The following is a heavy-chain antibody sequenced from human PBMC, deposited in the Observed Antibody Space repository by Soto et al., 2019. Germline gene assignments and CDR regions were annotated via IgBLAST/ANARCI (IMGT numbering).Heavy chain of an antibody. Sequence: EVQLVESGGDLVQPGGSLRLSCAASGFTFSYYWMSWVRQAPGKGLEWVANIKQDGSEKNYVDSVKGRFSISRDNAKNSLYLQMNSPRADDTAMYHCARGGSESDYWGQGTLVTVAS. CDR2: IKQDGSEK. D-gene: IGHD3-16*01. CDR3: ARGGSESDY. CDR1: GFTFSYYW. V-gene: IGHV3-7*01. J-gene: IGHJ4*02.